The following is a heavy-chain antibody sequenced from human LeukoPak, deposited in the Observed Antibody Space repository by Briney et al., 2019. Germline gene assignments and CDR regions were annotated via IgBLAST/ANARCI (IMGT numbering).Heavy chain of an antibody. V-gene: IGHV1-46*01. D-gene: IGHD3-22*01. Sequence: ASVKVSCKASGYTFSSYSMHWVRQAPGQGLEWMGIINPSGDSTSYAQKFQGRVTMTRDTSTSTVYMGLSSLRSEDTAVYYCAREFYYESSAYGFEYWGQGTLVTVSS. J-gene: IGHJ4*02. CDR1: GYTFSSYS. CDR3: AREFYYESSAYGFEY. CDR2: INPSGDST.